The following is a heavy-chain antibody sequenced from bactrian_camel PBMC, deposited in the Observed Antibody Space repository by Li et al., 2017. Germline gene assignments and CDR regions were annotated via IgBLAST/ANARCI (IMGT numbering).Heavy chain of an antibody. Sequence: VQLVESGGGSVQPGGSLRLSCVASGITFSRHDMSWFRQAPGKEREGVAGMSSDGLKYVAASVKGRFTISKDNVKNTLYLQMNNLKPEDTAMYYCAADLYGGGTCFRWWNRRFGYYGQGTQVTVS. CDR3: AADLYGGGTCFRWWNRRFGY. V-gene: IGHV3S10*01. CDR2: MSSDGLK. J-gene: IGHJ6*01. D-gene: IGHD7*01. CDR1: GITFSRHD.